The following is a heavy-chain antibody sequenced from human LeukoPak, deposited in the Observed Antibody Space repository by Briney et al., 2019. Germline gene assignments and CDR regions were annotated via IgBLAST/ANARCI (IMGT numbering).Heavy chain of an antibody. J-gene: IGHJ4*02. CDR1: GGSFSGYY. CDR2: INHSGST. D-gene: IGHD2-21*01. V-gene: IGHV4-34*01. Sequence: SETLSLTCAVYGGSFSGYYWSWIRQPPGKGLEWIGEINHSGSTNYNPSLKSRVTISVDTSKNQFSLKLSSVTAANTAVYYCARSRHSPFDYWGQGTLVTVSS. CDR3: ARSRHSPFDY.